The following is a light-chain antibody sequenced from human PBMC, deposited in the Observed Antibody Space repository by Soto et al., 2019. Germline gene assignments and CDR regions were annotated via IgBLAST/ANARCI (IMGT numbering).Light chain of an antibody. CDR1: QSVSSSS. Sequence: EIVLTQSTGTLSLSPVERATLSCRARQSVSSSSLAWYQQKPGQAPRLLIYGASSRATGIPDRFSGSGSGTDFTLTISRLEPEDFAVYFCQQYGSSPLTFGGGTNVDIK. CDR2: GAS. V-gene: IGKV3-20*01. J-gene: IGKJ4*01. CDR3: QQYGSSPLT.